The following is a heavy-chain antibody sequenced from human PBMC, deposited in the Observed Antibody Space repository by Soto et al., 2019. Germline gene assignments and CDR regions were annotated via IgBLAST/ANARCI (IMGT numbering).Heavy chain of an antibody. V-gene: IGHV1-8*02. D-gene: IGHD3-9*01. CDR1: GYTFNTYN. CDR3: ARERTYFGDY. CDR2: INPSIGNT. Sequence: ASVKVSCKASGYTFNTYNMYWVRQAPGQGLEWMGVINPSIGNTGYAQKFQGRVTMTRNTSISTAYMELSSLRSEDTAVYYCARERTYFGDYWGQGTLVTVSS. J-gene: IGHJ4*02.